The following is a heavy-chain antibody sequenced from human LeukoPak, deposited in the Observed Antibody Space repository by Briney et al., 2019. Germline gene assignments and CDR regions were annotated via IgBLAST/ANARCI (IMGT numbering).Heavy chain of an antibody. D-gene: IGHD6-13*01. J-gene: IGHJ4*02. CDR3: ARSIAAAGKGFDY. CDR2: ISAYNGNT. CDR1: GYTFTSYY. Sequence: ASVKVSCKASGYTFTSYYMHWVRQAPGQGLEWMGWISAYNGNTNYAQKLQGRVTMTTDTSTSTAYMELRSLRSDDTAVYYCARSIAAAGKGFDYWGQGTLVTVSS. V-gene: IGHV1-18*04.